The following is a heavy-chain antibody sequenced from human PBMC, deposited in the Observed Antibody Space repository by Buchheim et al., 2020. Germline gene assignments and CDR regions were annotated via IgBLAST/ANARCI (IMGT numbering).Heavy chain of an antibody. D-gene: IGHD6-19*01. CDR3: AKGLIHYTYSGMDV. V-gene: IGHV3-23*01. Sequence: EVQLLESGGGLVQPGGSLRLSCAASGFTFNTYAMNWVRQGPGRGLEWVSGISGSGGNTHSADSVKGRFTISRDNSKNTLYLQMNSLRAEDTAVYDCAKGLIHYTYSGMDVWGQGTT. CDR1: GFTFNTYA. CDR2: ISGSGGNT. J-gene: IGHJ6*02.